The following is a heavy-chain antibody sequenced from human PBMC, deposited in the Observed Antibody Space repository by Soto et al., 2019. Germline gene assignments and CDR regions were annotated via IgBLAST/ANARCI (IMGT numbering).Heavy chain of an antibody. J-gene: IGHJ6*03. Sequence: ASVKVSCKASGYTFTSYGISWVRQAPGQGLEWMGWISAYNGNTNYAQKLQGRVTMTTETSTSTAYMELRSLRSDDTAVYYCARGGSGYQLVFDYYYYYMDVWGKGTTVTVSS. CDR2: ISAYNGNT. D-gene: IGHD2-2*01. CDR1: GYTFTSYG. V-gene: IGHV1-18*01. CDR3: ARGGSGYQLVFDYYYYYMDV.